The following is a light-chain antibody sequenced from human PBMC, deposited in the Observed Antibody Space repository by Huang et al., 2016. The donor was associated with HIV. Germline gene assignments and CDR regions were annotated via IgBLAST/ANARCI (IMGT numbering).Light chain of an antibody. Sequence: EIVMTQSPATLSVSLGERTTLSCRASQNVGNNLACYQQKPGQGPSLLMYGPSTRATGIPARFSGRGSGTEFTLTISSLQSEDLAVYFCQQYDDWPWTFGHGTKVEVK. V-gene: IGKV3D-15*01. J-gene: IGKJ1*01. CDR3: QQYDDWPWT. CDR1: QNVGNN. CDR2: GPS.